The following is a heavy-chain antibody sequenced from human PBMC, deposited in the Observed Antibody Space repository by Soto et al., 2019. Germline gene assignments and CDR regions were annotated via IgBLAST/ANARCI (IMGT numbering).Heavy chain of an antibody. Sequence: PSETLSLTCAVSSGSISSSNWWSWVRQPPGKGLEWIGEIYHSGSTNYNPSLKSRVTISVDKSKNQFSLKLSSVTAADTAVYYCASLEDRGSWYHLGYMDVWGKGTTVTVSS. CDR3: ASLEDRGSWYHLGYMDV. CDR2: IYHSGST. V-gene: IGHV4-4*02. D-gene: IGHD6-13*01. J-gene: IGHJ6*03. CDR1: SGSISSSNW.